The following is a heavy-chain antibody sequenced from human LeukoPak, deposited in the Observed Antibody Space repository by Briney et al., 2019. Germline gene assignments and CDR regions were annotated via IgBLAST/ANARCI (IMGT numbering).Heavy chain of an antibody. J-gene: IGHJ4*02. CDR2: VSSDGTT. Sequence: SETLSLTCSVSGDSVTSSYCNWIRQPPGKSLEWIGYVSSDGTTNYNPSLRSRLIMSVDTAKNDISLNLTSVTAADTAIYYCAKLDCLIEGCYNHWGRGTLVTVSS. CDR3: AKLDCLIEGCYNH. CDR1: GDSVTSSY. D-gene: IGHD3/OR15-3a*01. V-gene: IGHV4-59*08.